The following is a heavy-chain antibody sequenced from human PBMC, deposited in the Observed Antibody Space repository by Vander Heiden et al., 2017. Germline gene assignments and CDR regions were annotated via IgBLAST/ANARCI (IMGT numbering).Heavy chain of an antibody. J-gene: IGHJ6*02. CDR2: ISSSSAI. CDR1: GFTFRSYS. CDR3: ARELAAAYGMDF. V-gene: IGHV3-48*02. D-gene: IGHD6-13*01. Sequence: EVQLVESGGGLEQPGVSLRLSCAASGFTFRSYSMNWVRQAPGKGLEWVSYISSSSAIYYADSVKDRFTISRDNAKNSLYLQMNSLRDEDTAVYYCARELAAAYGMDFWGQGTTVTVSS.